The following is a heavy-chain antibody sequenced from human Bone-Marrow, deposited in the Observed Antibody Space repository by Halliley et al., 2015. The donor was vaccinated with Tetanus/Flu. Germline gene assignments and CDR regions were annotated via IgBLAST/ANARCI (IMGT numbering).Heavy chain of an antibody. V-gene: IGHV4-30-4*01. CDR2: RFSRGTS. J-gene: IGHJ4*02. Sequence: LEWIGYRFSRGTSSYNPSLGSGVVISLDPSKNQFALNLSSVSAADTAVYFCASLTAMTTFEYWGQGIPVTVSS. CDR3: ASLTAMTTFEY. D-gene: IGHD3-9*01.